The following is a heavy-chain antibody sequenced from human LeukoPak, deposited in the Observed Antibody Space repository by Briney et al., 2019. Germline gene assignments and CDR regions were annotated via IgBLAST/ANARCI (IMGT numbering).Heavy chain of an antibody. J-gene: IGHJ4*02. D-gene: IGHD3-22*01. V-gene: IGHV1-24*01. CDR2: FDPEDGET. Sequence: ASVKVSCKVSGYTLTELSMHWVRQAPGKGLEWMGGFDPEDGETIYAQKFQGRVTMTEDTSTDTAYMELSSLGSEDTAVYYCARDHAVYYDSSGYPGAYYYWGQGTLVTVSS. CDR1: GYTLTELS. CDR3: ARDHAVYYDSSGYPGAYYY.